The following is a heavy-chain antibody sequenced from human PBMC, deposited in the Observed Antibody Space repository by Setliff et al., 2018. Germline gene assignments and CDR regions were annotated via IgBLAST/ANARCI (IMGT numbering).Heavy chain of an antibody. Sequence: SVKVSCKASGGTFSSYAISWVRQAPGQGLEWMGRIIPIFGTANYAQKFQGRVTITADKSTSTAYMELSSLRSEDTAVYYCARAPAYSSTPGSYAFDIWGQGTMVTVSS. CDR2: IIPIFGTA. CDR1: GGTFSSYA. J-gene: IGHJ3*02. V-gene: IGHV1-69*06. CDR3: ARAPAYSSTPGSYAFDI. D-gene: IGHD6-13*01.